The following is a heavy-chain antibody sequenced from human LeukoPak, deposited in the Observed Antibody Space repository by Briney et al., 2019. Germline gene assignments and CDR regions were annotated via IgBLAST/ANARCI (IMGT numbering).Heavy chain of an antibody. V-gene: IGHV6-1*01. CDR2: TYYRSKWYN. Sequence: SQTLLLTCAISGDSVSSNITAWNWVRHSPSRGLEWLGRTYYRSKWYNDYAISVKSRISINPDTSKNQLSLQLNSVTPEDTAVYYCARGTAAAGFAYWGQGALVTVSS. CDR3: ARGTAAAGFAY. CDR1: GDSVSSNITA. D-gene: IGHD6-13*01. J-gene: IGHJ4*02.